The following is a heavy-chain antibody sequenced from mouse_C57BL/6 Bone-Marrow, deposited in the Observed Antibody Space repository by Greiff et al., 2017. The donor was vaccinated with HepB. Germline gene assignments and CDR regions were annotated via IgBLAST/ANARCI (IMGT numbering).Heavy chain of an antibody. CDR3: ARQLRLYDY. CDR1: GFTFSSYG. J-gene: IGHJ2*01. CDR2: ISSGGSYT. Sequence: EVHLVESGGDLVKPGGSLKLSCAASGFTFSSYGMSWVRQTPDKRLEWVATISSGGSYTYYPDSVKGRFTISRDNAKNTLYLQMSSLKSEDTAMYYCARQLRLYDYWGQGTTLTVSS. V-gene: IGHV5-6*01. D-gene: IGHD3-2*02.